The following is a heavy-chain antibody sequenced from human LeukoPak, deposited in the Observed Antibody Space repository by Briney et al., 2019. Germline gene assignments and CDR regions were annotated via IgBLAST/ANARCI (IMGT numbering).Heavy chain of an antibody. V-gene: IGHV3-48*03. CDR3: ARLDTSAYYYFDY. Sequence: GGSLRLSCAASGFTFSSYEMNWVRQAPGKGLEWVSYISGSGTTISYADSVKGRFTISRDSAKSSLYLQMDSLRAEDTAIYYCARLDTSAYYYFDYWGQGTLVTVSS. D-gene: IGHD3-22*01. J-gene: IGHJ4*02. CDR1: GFTFSSYE. CDR2: ISGSGTTI.